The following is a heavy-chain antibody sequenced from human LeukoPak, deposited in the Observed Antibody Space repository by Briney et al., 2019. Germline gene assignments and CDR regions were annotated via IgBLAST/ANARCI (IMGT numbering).Heavy chain of an antibody. CDR1: GYTFTSYA. J-gene: IGHJ3*02. CDR3: ARTAFGGVIVIAFDI. Sequence: ASVKVSCKASGYTFTSYAMHWVRQAPGQRLEWMGWINAGNGNTKYSQKFQGRVTITRDTSASTAYMELSSLRSEDTAVYYCARTAFGGVIVIAFDIWGQGTMVTVSS. V-gene: IGHV1-3*01. CDR2: INAGNGNT. D-gene: IGHD3-16*02.